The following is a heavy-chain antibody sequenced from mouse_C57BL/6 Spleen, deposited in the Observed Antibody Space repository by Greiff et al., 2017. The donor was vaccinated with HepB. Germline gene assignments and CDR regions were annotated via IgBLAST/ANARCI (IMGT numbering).Heavy chain of an antibody. D-gene: IGHD2-12*01. CDR1: GYSITSGYY. CDR3: AREGYYSGAMDY. V-gene: IGHV3-6*01. J-gene: IGHJ4*01. CDR2: ISYDGSN. Sequence: EVQLQESGPGLVKPSQSLSLTCSVTGYSITSGYYWNWIRQFPGNKLEWMGYISYDGSNNYNPSLKNRISITRDTSKNQFFLKLNSVTNEDTAKYYCAREGYYSGAMDYWGQGTSVTVSS.